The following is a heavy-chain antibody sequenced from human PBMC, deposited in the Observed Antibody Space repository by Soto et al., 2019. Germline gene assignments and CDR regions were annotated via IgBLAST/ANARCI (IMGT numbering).Heavy chain of an antibody. V-gene: IGHV4-34*01. Sequence: SETLSLTCAVYGGSFSGYYWSWIRQPPGKGLEWIGEINHSGSTNYNPSLKSRVTISVDTSKNQFSLKLSSVTAADTAVYYCARGVTWFGELLGFHYYYYYYMDVWGKGTTVTVSS. CDR2: INHSGST. CDR1: GGSFSGYY. CDR3: ARGVTWFGELLGFHYYYYYYMDV. D-gene: IGHD3-10*01. J-gene: IGHJ6*03.